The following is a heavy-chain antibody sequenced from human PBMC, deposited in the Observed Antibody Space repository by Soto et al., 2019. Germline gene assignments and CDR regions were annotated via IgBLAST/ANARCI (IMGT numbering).Heavy chain of an antibody. CDR3: ARDRRGNLMDV. Sequence: GSLRLSCAASGFTVSSYAMHWVRQAPGKGLEWVAIISYDGSNKYYADSVKGRFTISRDNSKNTLYLQMNSLRAEDTAVYYCARDRRGNLMDVWGQGTTVTVSS. CDR2: ISYDGSNK. V-gene: IGHV3-30-3*01. J-gene: IGHJ6*02. CDR1: GFTVSSYA.